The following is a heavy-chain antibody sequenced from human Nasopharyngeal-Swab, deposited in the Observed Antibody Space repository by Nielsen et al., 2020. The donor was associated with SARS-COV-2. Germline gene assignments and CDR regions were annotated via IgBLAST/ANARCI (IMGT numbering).Heavy chain of an antibody. CDR3: ARLSGLFDY. J-gene: IGHJ4*02. CDR2: IYYSGST. V-gene: IGHV4-39*01. Sequence: RQRPGKGLEGVGSIYYSGSTYYNASLKSRVTISVDTSKNQFSLKLSSVTAADTAVYYCARLSGLFDYWSQGTLVTVSS. D-gene: IGHD6-19*01.